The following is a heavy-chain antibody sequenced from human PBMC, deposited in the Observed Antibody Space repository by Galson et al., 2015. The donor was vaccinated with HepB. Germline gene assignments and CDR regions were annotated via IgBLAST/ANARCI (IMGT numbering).Heavy chain of an antibody. CDR3: GKGGILGVYDILSVIDF. J-gene: IGHJ4*02. V-gene: IGHV3-23*01. D-gene: IGHD3-9*01. CDR1: GFTFNHFV. CDR2: SPGSGDST. Sequence: SLRLSCAASGFTFNHFVMSWVRQSPGEGLEWVSSSPGSGDSTYYADSVKGRFTIFRDNFKDTVYLQMDSLRAEDTAVYYCGKGGILGVYDILSVIDFWGQGILVTVS.